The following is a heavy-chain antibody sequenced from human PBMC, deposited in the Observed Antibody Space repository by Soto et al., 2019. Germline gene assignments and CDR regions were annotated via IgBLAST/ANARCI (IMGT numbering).Heavy chain of an antibody. CDR1: GGSFSGYY. CDR3: ARRRYDFWSGYLNSLDP. V-gene: IGHV4-34*01. CDR2: INHSGST. D-gene: IGHD3-3*01. J-gene: IGHJ5*02. Sequence: PSETLSLTCAVYGGSFSGYYWSWIRQPPGKGLEWIGEINHSGSTNYNPSLKSRVTISVDTSKNQFSLKLSSVTAADTAVYYCARRRYDFWSGYLNSLDPWGQGTLRT.